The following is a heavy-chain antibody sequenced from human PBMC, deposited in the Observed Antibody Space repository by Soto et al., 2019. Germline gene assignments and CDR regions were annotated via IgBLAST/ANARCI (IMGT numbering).Heavy chain of an antibody. V-gene: IGHV1-18*01. CDR2: ISAYNGNT. CDR3: ARWALYYDILTGYYSPWFDP. D-gene: IGHD3-9*01. CDR1: GYTFTSYG. J-gene: IGHJ5*02. Sequence: QVQLVQSGAEVKKPGASVKVSCKASGYTFTSYGISWVRQAPGQGLEWMGWISAYNGNTNYAQKLQGRVTMTTDTSTSRAYMELRSLRSDDTAVYYCARWALYYDILTGYYSPWFDPWGQGTLVTVSS.